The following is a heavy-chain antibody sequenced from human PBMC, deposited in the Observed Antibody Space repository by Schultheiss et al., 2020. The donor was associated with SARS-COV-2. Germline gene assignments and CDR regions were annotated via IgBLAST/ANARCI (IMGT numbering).Heavy chain of an antibody. Sequence: SETLSLTCTVSGGSISSGDYYWSWIRQPPGKGLEWIGYIYYSGSTYYNPSLKSRVTISVDTSKNQFSLKLSSVTAADTAVYYCARLISSSSLYYYYYYGMDVWGQGTTVTVSS. D-gene: IGHD6-6*01. V-gene: IGHV4-30-4*01. CDR2: IYYSGST. J-gene: IGHJ6*02. CDR3: ARLISSSSLYYYYYYGMDV. CDR1: GGSISSGDYY.